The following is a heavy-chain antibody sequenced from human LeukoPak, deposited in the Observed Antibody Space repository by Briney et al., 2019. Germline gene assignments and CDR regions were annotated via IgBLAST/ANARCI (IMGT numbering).Heavy chain of an antibody. J-gene: IGHJ1*01. D-gene: IGHD4-17*01. CDR1: GGSISSGNYY. CDR2: LYTSGNT. CDR3: ARQVGYGDYPEYFQH. V-gene: IGHV4-61*02. Sequence: SQTLSLTCTVSGGSISSGNYYWSWIRQPAGKELEWIGRLYTSGNTNYSPSLKSRVTISVDTSKNQFSLKLSSVPAADTAVYYCARQVGYGDYPEYFQHWGQGTLVTVSS.